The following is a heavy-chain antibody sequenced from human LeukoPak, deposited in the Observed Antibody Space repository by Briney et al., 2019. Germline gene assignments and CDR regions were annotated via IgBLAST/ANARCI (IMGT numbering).Heavy chain of an antibody. V-gene: IGHV4-59*08. CDR1: GGSVSGYY. D-gene: IGHD2-21*02. CDR3: ARHDVVPVIRRGFDF. CDR2: IFYSGTT. J-gene: IGHJ4*02. Sequence: PSGTLSLTCTVSGGSVSGYYWSWIRQSPGKGLEWIGYIFYSGTTLYSPSLKSRVTMSVDTSENQFSLKLTSVTAADTAVYYCARHDVVPVIRRGFDFWGQGILVTVSS.